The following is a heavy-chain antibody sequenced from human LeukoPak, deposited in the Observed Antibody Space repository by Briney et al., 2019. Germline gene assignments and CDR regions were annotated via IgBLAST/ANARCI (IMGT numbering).Heavy chain of an antibody. V-gene: IGHV4-61*09. CDR2: IYTSGST. D-gene: IGHD3-10*01. CDR1: GGSISGGSYY. Sequence: SETLSLTCTVSGGSISGGSYYWSWLRQPAGKGLEWIGHIYTSGSTNYNPSLKSRVTISVDTSKNQFSLKLSSVTAADTAVYYCARHAGVQLWFGELLWFDYWGQGTLVTVSS. CDR3: ARHAGVQLWFGELLWFDY. J-gene: IGHJ4*02.